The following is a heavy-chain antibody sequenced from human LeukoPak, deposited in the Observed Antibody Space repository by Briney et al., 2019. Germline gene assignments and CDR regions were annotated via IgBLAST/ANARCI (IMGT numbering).Heavy chain of an antibody. V-gene: IGHV3-21*01. Sequence: GGSLRLSCAASGFTFSSYSMNGLRQAPGKGLEGVSSISSSSSYIYYADSVKGRFTIYRDNDKNSLYLQMNSLRAEDTAVYYCASSGGDYLYYFDYWGQGTLVTVSS. CDR2: ISSSSSYI. J-gene: IGHJ4*02. D-gene: IGHD3-16*01. CDR3: ASSGGDYLYYFDY. CDR1: GFTFSSYS.